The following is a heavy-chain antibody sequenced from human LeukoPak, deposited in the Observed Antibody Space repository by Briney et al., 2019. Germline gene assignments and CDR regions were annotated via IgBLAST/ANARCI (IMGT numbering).Heavy chain of an antibody. D-gene: IGHD2-15*01. CDR1: GGTFSSYA. J-gene: IGHJ3*02. Sequence: GASVKVSCKASGGTFSSYAISWVRQAPGQGLEWMGGIIPIFGTANYAQKFQGRVTLTTDESTSAAYMELSSLRSEDTAVYYCARDWGYYAFDIWGQGTMVTVSS. V-gene: IGHV1-69*05. CDR3: ARDWGYYAFDI. CDR2: IIPIFGTA.